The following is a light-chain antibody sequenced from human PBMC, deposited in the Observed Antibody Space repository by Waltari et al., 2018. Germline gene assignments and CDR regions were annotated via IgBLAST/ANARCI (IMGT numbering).Light chain of an antibody. J-gene: IGKJ2*01. CDR3: QQYYDTPPT. CDR1: QNVLMESNKKND. Sequence: DIVMTQSPESLAVSLGERATINCRSSQNVLMESNKKNDLAWYQQKPGQPPKMLIYWASTRGSGVPDRFSGSGSETDFTLTISSLQAEDVAVYYCQQYYDTPPTFGQGTKLEIK. CDR2: WAS. V-gene: IGKV4-1*01.